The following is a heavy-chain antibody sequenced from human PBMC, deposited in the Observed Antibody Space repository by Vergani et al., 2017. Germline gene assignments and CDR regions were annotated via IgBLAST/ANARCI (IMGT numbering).Heavy chain of an antibody. CDR1: GGTFSSYT. CDR2: IIPILGIA. J-gene: IGHJ5*02. CDR3: ARGGKNNGLDP. Sequence: QVQLVQSGAEVKKPGSSVKVSCKASGGTFSSYTISWVRQAPGQGLEWMGRIIPILGIANYAQKFQGRVTMTTDTSTSTAYMELRSLRSDDTAVYYCARGGKNNGLDPWGQGTLVTVSS. V-gene: IGHV1-69*02. D-gene: IGHD1-14*01.